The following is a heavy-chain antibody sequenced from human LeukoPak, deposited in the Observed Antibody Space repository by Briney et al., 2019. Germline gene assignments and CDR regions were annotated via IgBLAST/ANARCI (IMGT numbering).Heavy chain of an antibody. Sequence: SETLSLTCAVYGGSFRGYYWSWIRQPPGKGLEWIGEINHSGSTNYNPSLKSRVTISVDTSKNQFSLKQSSVTAADTAVYYCARVGYDSSPDYWGQGTLVTVSS. J-gene: IGHJ4*02. CDR1: GGSFRGYY. D-gene: IGHD3-22*01. CDR2: INHSGST. V-gene: IGHV4-34*01. CDR3: ARVGYDSSPDY.